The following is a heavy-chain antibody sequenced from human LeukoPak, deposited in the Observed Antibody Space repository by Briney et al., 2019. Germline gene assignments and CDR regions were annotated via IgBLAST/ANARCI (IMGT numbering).Heavy chain of an antibody. V-gene: IGHV3-30-3*01. CDR2: ISYDGSNK. D-gene: IGHD6-13*01. CDR1: GFTFSSSA. J-gene: IGHJ5*02. Sequence: GGSLRLSCAASGFTFSSSAMHWVRQAPGKGLEWVAAISYDGSNKYYADSVKGRFTISRDNSKNTLYLQMNSLRAEDTAVYYCARAYSSSWYAWLDPWGQGTLVTVSS. CDR3: ARAYSSSWYAWLDP.